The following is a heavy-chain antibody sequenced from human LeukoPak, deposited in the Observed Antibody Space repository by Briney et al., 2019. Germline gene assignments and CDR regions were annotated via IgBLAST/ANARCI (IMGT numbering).Heavy chain of an antibody. D-gene: IGHD3-22*01. J-gene: IGHJ4*02. CDR3: ARDGGYHSSGPFDY. Sequence: GGSLRLSCAASGFTFSSHGMHWVRQAPGKGLEWVSTIWYDGSDEYYADSVKGRFTISRDNSKSTLYLQMNSLRAEDTAVYYCARDGGYHSSGPFDYWGQGTLVTVSS. CDR1: GFTFSSHG. CDR2: IWYDGSDE. V-gene: IGHV3-33*01.